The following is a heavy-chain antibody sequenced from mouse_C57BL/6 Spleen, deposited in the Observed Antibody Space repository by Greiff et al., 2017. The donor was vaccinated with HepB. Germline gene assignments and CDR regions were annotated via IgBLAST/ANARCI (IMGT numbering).Heavy chain of an antibody. CDR3: ARAPLYYDYDYAMDY. V-gene: IGHV1-81*01. J-gene: IGHJ4*01. D-gene: IGHD2-4*01. CDR2: IYPRSGNT. CDR1: GYTFTSYG. Sequence: VQLQQSGAELARPGASVKLSCKASGYTFTSYGISWVKQRTGQGLEWIGEIYPRSGNTYYNEKFKGKATLTADKSSSTAYMELRSLTSEDSAVYFCARAPLYYDYDYAMDYWGQGTSVTVSS.